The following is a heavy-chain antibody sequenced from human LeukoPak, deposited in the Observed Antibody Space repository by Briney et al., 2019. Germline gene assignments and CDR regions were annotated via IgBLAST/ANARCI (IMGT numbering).Heavy chain of an antibody. D-gene: IGHD2-15*01. J-gene: IGHJ6*04. V-gene: IGHV1-18*01. CDR3: ASGLRYCSGGSCSSMDV. CDR2: ISVYNGNT. CDR1: GYTFTSYG. Sequence: ASVKVSCKASGYTFTSYGISWVRQAPGQGLEWMGWISVYNGNTNYAQKLQGRVTMTTDTSTSTAYMELRSLRSDDTAVYYCASGLRYCSGGSCSSMDVWGKGTTVTVSS.